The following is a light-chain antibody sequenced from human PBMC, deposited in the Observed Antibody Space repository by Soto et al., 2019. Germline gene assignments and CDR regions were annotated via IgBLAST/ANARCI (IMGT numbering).Light chain of an antibody. V-gene: IGKV3-20*01. Sequence: EIVLTRSPGTLSLSPGERASFSCRASQSVGSDYLGWYQHKPGQAPRLLIRAASRRATGIPDRFSGSGSGTDFTLTINNLDPEDSAVYFCQQHVTSPRTFGQGTKVDIK. CDR1: QSVGSDY. CDR2: AAS. J-gene: IGKJ2*01. CDR3: QQHVTSPRT.